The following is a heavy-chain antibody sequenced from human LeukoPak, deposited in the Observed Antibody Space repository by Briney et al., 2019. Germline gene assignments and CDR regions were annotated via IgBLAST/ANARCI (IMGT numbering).Heavy chain of an antibody. CDR3: AEGRDGYNY. J-gene: IGHJ4*02. CDR2: IYYSGST. CDR1: GGSISSSSYY. Sequence: PSETLSLTCTVSGGSISSSSYYWGWIRQPPGKGLEWIGSIYYSGSTYYNPSLKSRVTISVDTSKNQFSLKLSSVTAADTAVYYCAEGRDGYNYWGQGTLVTVSS. D-gene: IGHD5-24*01. V-gene: IGHV4-39*07.